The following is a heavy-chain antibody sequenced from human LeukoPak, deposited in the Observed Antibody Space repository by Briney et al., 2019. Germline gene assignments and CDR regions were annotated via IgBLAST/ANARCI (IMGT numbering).Heavy chain of an antibody. V-gene: IGHV3-48*01. CDR2: ISSSSSAM. CDR3: ARGHYDSGFSFDY. CDR1: GFIFSSYS. Sequence: GGSLRLSCAASGFIFSSYSMNWVRQAPGKGLEWVSYISSSSSAMFCADSVKGRFTISRDNAKSSLYLQMNSLRAEDTAVYYCARGHYDSGFSFDYWGQGTLVTVSS. D-gene: IGHD3-10*01. J-gene: IGHJ4*02.